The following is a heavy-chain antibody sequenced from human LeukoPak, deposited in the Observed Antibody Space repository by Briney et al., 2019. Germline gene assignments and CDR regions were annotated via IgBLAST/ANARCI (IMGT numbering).Heavy chain of an antibody. CDR3: AREASYYYGMDV. V-gene: IGHV3-9*01. CDR1: GFTFDDYA. CDR2: ISWNSGSI. Sequence: GRSLRLSCAASGFTFDDYAMHWVRQAPGKGLEWVSGISWNSGSIGYADSVKGRFTISRDNAKNSLYLQMNSLRAEDTAVYYCAREASYYYGMDVWGQGTTVTVSS. J-gene: IGHJ6*02.